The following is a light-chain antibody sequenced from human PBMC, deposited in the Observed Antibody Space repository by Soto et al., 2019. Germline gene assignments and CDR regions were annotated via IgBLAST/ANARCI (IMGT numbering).Light chain of an antibody. CDR1: ESVSGSR. CDR3: QQYGNPPST. CDR2: GAF. Sequence: PGERATLSCRASESVSGSRLAXYHXKXGXXXRXXXYGAFNRVTGIPVRFSGSGYGTDFTLTISRLEAEDFAVYYCQQYGNPPSTFGEGTKVDIK. J-gene: IGKJ1*01. V-gene: IGKV3-20*01.